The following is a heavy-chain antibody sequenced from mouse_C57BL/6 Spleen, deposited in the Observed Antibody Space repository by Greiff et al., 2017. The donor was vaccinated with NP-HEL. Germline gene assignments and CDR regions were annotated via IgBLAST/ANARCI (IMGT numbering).Heavy chain of an antibody. CDR2: IYPRSGNT. CDR1: GYTFTSYG. CDR3: AIYYGNPAWFAY. D-gene: IGHD2-1*01. J-gene: IGHJ3*01. Sequence: VQLQQSGAELARPGASVKLSCKASGYTFTSYGISWVKQRTGQGLEWIGEIYPRSGNTYYNEKFKGKATLTADKSSSTAYMELRSLTSEDSAVYFCAIYYGNPAWFAYWGQGTLVTVSA. V-gene: IGHV1-81*01.